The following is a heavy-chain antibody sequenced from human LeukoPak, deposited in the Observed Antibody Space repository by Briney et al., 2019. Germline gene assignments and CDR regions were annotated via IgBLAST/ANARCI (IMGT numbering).Heavy chain of an antibody. CDR2: INHSGST. J-gene: IGHJ4*02. CDR3: ARQRLGGPPG. CDR1: GGSFSGYY. Sequence: SETLSLICAVYGGSFSGYYWSWIRQPPGKGLEWIGEINHSGSTNYNPSLKSRVTISVDTSKNQFSLKLSSVTAADTAVYYCARQRLGGPPGWGQGTLVTVSS. D-gene: IGHD3-16*01. V-gene: IGHV4-34*01.